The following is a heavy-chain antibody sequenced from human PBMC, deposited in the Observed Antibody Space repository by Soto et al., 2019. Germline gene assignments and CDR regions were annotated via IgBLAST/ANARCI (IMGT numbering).Heavy chain of an antibody. J-gene: IGHJ4*02. V-gene: IGHV4-31*03. CDR3: ARNSGDYEVY. D-gene: IGHD4-17*01. CDR2: IYHSGIT. Sequence: PSETLSLTCSVSGGSINSGGYFWSWIRQHPGKGLECIGYIYHSGITYYNPSLKSRVTISVDTSKNEFSLQLRSVTAADTAVYYCARNSGDYEVYWGQGTLVTVSS. CDR1: GGSINSGGYF.